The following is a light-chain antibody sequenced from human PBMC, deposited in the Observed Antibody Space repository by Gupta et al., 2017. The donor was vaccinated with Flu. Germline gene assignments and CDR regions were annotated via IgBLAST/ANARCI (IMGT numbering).Light chain of an antibody. V-gene: IGKV4-1*01. CDR2: WAS. CDR3: QQYYSSPT. J-gene: IGKJ5*01. Sequence: DIVMTQSPDSLAVSLGERATINCKSSQSVLYSSNNKNYLAWYQRKPGQPPKLLIYWASTRESGVPDRFSGSGSGTDFTLTISGLQAEDVAVYYCQQYYSSPTFGQGTRLEIK. CDR1: QSVLYSSNNKNY.